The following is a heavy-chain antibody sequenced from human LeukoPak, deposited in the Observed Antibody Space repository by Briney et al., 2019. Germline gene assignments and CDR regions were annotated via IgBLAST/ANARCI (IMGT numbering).Heavy chain of an antibody. V-gene: IGHV1-2*02. CDR3: VRDQGYFDGYYFDY. D-gene: IGHD3-9*01. J-gene: IGHJ4*02. CDR2: INPNSGGT. CDR1: GYTFTGYY. Sequence: AAVKVSCKASGYTFTGYYMHWVRQAPGQGLEWMGWINPNSGGTNYAQKFQGRVTMTRDTSISTAYMELSRLRSDNMALYYCVRDQGYFDGYYFDYWGQGTRVTVSS.